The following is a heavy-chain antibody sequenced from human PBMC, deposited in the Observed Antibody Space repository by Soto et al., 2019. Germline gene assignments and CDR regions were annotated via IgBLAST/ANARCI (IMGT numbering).Heavy chain of an antibody. Sequence: GGSLRLSCSASGFTFTTYAMHWVRQAPGKRLECVSAISFNGGRTYYADSVKGRFTISRDNSKNTLYLQMSSLRSEDTAVYYCARGLRWNDPHYYYYYGMDVWGQGTTVTVSS. CDR1: GFTFTTYA. CDR3: ARGLRWNDPHYYYYYGMDV. J-gene: IGHJ6*02. D-gene: IGHD1-1*01. CDR2: ISFNGGRT. V-gene: IGHV3-64D*06.